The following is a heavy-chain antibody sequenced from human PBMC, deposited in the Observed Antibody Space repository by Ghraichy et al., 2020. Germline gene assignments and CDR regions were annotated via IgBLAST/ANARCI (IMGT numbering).Heavy chain of an antibody. J-gene: IGHJ3*02. CDR2: IYYSGST. Sequence: SETLSLTCTVSGVSITSYYWSWIRQPPGKGLDWIGYIYYSGSTNYNPSLKSRVTISVDTSKNQFSLKLSSVTAADTAVYYCAREFGGYGKAFDIWGQGTMVTVSS. CDR1: GVSITSYY. D-gene: IGHD3-22*01. V-gene: IGHV4-59*01. CDR3: AREFGGYGKAFDI.